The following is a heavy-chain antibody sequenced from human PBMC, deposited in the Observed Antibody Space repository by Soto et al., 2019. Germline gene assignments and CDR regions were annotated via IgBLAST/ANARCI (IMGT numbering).Heavy chain of an antibody. Sequence: PSETLSLTCAVPGGSFSGYYWDWIRQPPGKGLEWIGEVNHGGTSNYNPSLKSRAIISVDTSKNQFSLKLTSVTAADTAVYYCAKGGSASYSNAFDIWGQGTMVTVSS. CDR1: GGSFSGYY. CDR2: VNHGGTS. J-gene: IGHJ3*02. D-gene: IGHD3-10*01. CDR3: AKGGSASYSNAFDI. V-gene: IGHV4-34*01.